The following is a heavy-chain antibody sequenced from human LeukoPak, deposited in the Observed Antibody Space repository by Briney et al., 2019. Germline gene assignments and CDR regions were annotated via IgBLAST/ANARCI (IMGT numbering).Heavy chain of an antibody. V-gene: IGHV3-74*01. CDR1: GFTFSNYW. CDR2: ISNDGSTT. CDR3: ADPSFEF. J-gene: IGHJ4*02. Sequence: PGGSLRLSCAASGFTFSNYWMHWVRQAPGKGLVWVSRISNDGSTTNYADSVKGRFTISRDNAKNPLYLQMNSLRAEDTAVYYCADPSFEFWGQGTLVTVSS.